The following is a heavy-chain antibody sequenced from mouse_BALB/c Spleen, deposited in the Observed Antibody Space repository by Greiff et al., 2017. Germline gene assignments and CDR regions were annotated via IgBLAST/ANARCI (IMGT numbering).Heavy chain of an antibody. CDR2: ILPGSGST. CDR1: GYTFSSYW. V-gene: IGHV1-9*01. J-gene: IGHJ3*01. D-gene: IGHD2-12*01. CDR3: ARSYSYDGGFAY. Sequence: QVQLQQSGAELMKPGASVKISCKATGYTFSSYWIEWVKQRPGHGLEWIGEILPGSGSTNYNEKFKGKATFTADTSSNTAYMQLSSLTSEDSAVYYCARSYSYDGGFAYWGQGTLVTVSA.